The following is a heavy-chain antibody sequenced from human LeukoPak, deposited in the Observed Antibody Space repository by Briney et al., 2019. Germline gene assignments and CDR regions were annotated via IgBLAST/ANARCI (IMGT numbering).Heavy chain of an antibody. V-gene: IGHV3-7*01. J-gene: IGHJ4*02. CDR3: ARDLHRGSYSSGY. Sequence: PGGSLRLSCAASGFAFSSYWMSWVRQAPGKGLEWVANIRQDGNEIYYVDAVKGRFTISRDNAKNSLYLQMSSLRAEDAAVYYCARDLHRGSYSSGYWGQGTLVTVSS. D-gene: IGHD1-26*01. CDR2: IRQDGNEI. CDR1: GFAFSSYW.